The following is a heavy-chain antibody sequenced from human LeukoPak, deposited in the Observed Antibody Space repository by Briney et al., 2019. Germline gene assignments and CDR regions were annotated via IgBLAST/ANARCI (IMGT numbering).Heavy chain of an antibody. Sequence: PGGSLRLSCAASGFTFSSYWMSWVRQAPGKGLEWVANIKQDGSEKYYVDSVKGRFTISRDNAKNSLYLQMNSLRAEDTAVYYCASLSSRIEGSPDYWGQGTLVTVFS. CDR3: ASLSSRIEGSPDY. J-gene: IGHJ4*02. V-gene: IGHV3-7*01. CDR1: GFTFSSYW. D-gene: IGHD1-26*01. CDR2: IKQDGSEK.